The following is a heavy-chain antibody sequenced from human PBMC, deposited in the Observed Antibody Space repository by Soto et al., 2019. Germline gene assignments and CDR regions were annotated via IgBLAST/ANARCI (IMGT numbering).Heavy chain of an antibody. Sequence: GGSRRLSCAASGFTFDEYAMHWVRQAPGKGLEWVSGISWNSGSIGYADSVKGRFTISRDNAKNSLYLQMNSLRAEDTALYYCAKDTGTAIDSGWDYFDCSGKVDLVTVSS. V-gene: IGHV3-9*01. CDR1: GFTFDEYA. J-gene: IGHJ4*02. D-gene: IGHD6-19*01. CDR3: AKDTGTAIDSGWDYFDC. CDR2: ISWNSGSI.